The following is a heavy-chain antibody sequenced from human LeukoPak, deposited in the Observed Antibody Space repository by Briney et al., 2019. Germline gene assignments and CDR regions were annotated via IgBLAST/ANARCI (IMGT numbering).Heavy chain of an antibody. V-gene: IGHV3-74*01. J-gene: IGHJ4*02. D-gene: IGHD1/OR15-1a*01. CDR3: AKDLTWNTADY. CDR1: GFTFSNSW. CDR2: IDTDGGTT. Sequence: GGSLRLSCVASGFTFSNSWMHWFRQVPGKGLVWVSRIDTDGGTTGYADSVRGRFTISRDNAKNTLYLQMNGLRAEDTAIYYCAKDLTWNTADYWGQGTLVTVSS.